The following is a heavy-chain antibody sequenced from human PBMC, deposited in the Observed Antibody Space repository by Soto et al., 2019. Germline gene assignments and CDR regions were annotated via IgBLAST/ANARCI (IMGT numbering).Heavy chain of an antibody. CDR2: INHSGST. CDR3: AGVATDFSGRYKNDP. J-gene: IGHJ5*02. V-gene: IGHV4-34*01. Sequence: SEAMSLTCAVYDGAFSAYYWSWIRQPPGKGLEWIGEINHSGSTNYNPSLTSRVTISVDTSKNQFSLKLSSVTAADTAVYYCAGVATDFSGRYKNDPWGQGTLVTVSS. D-gene: IGHD1-26*01. CDR1: DGAFSAYY.